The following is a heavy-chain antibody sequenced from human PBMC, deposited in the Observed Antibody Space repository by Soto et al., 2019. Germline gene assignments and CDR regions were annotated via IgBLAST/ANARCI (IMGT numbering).Heavy chain of an antibody. CDR2: IDHTGST. J-gene: IGHJ6*02. D-gene: IGHD1-26*01. Sequence: QVQLQQWGAGLLKPSETLSLICAVYGGSLSSGSFINYYWTWVCQPPGKGLEWIGAIDHTGSTNYNPSLKSRVTISVGTSKKQFSLKVRSVIAADTAVYYCAREWVEETTFVNYYGGMDVWGQGTTVTVSS. CDR3: AREWVEETTFVNYYGGMDV. V-gene: IGHV4-34*01. CDR1: GGSLSSGSFINYY.